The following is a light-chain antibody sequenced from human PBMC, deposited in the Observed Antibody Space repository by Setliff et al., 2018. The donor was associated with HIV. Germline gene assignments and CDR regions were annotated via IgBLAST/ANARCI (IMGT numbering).Light chain of an antibody. CDR2: DTN. Sequence: QAVVTQEPSLTVPPGGTVTLTCGSSTGPVTSGHYPYWFQQKPGQAPKTLIYDTNNKHSWTPARFSGSLLGGKAALTLSGAQPEDEADYYCLLSSNGDVAFGGGTKVTVL. V-gene: IGLV7-46*01. CDR3: LLSSNGDVA. CDR1: TGPVTSGHY. J-gene: IGLJ2*01.